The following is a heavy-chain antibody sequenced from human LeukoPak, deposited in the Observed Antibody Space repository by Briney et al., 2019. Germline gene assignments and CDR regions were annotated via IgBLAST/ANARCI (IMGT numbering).Heavy chain of an antibody. CDR1: GFGFSDFW. Sequence: GRSLRLSCAASGFGFSDFWVHWVRQTPGKGLVWVSRIRGDGYDTNYADSVEGRFTISRDNARHTLYLQMNSLRADDTAVYYCASDRVLGSGSLDNWGQGTLATVSS. CDR2: IRGDGYDT. V-gene: IGHV3-74*01. CDR3: ASDRVLGSGSLDN. D-gene: IGHD3-10*01. J-gene: IGHJ4*02.